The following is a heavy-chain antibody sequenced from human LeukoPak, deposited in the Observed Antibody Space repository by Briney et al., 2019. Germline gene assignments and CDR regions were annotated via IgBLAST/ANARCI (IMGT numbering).Heavy chain of an antibody. CDR3: AKKGVQTGGVRLDY. J-gene: IGHJ4*02. CDR2: IGTGGTT. Sequence: GGSLRLSCAASGFTFSSYGMHWVRQAPGKGLEWVSGIGTGGTTYYADSVKGRFTISRDNSKNTLYLQMTSLTVEDTAIYYCAKKGVQTGGVRLDYWGQGTLVTVSS. D-gene: IGHD1-14*01. CDR1: GFTFSSYG. V-gene: IGHV3-23*01.